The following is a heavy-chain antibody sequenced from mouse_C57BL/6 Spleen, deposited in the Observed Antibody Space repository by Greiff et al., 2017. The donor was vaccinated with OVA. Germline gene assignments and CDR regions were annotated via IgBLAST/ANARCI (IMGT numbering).Heavy chain of an antibody. CDR2: IDPSDSYT. Sequence: QVQLQQPGAELVLPGASVKLSCKASGYTFTSYWMHWVKQRPGQGLEWIGEIDPSDSYTNYNQKFKGKSTLTVDKSSSTAYMQLSSLTSEDSAVYDCERALTTVVAPYFDVWGTGTTVTVSS. J-gene: IGHJ1*03. CDR1: GYTFTSYW. D-gene: IGHD1-1*01. V-gene: IGHV1-69*01. CDR3: ERALTTVVAPYFDV.